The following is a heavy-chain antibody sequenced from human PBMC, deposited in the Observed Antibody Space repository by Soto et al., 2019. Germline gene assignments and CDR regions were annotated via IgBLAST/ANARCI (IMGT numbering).Heavy chain of an antibody. Sequence: QVQLVQSGAEVKKPGSSVKVSCKASGGTFSSYAISWVRQAPGQGLEWMGGIIPIFGTANYAQKFQGRVRITGDKSTSTANMELASRRSENTAVYYCAGGLVVPPAYSYYYGMAVGGKGPTVTVSS. CDR1: GGTFSSYA. D-gene: IGHD3-22*01. V-gene: IGHV1-69*14. CDR3: AGGLVVPPAYSYYYGMAV. J-gene: IGHJ6*04. CDR2: IIPIFGTA.